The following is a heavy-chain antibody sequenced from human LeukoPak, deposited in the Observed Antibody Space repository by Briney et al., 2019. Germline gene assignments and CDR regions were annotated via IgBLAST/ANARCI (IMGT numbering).Heavy chain of an antibody. D-gene: IGHD4-23*01. CDR1: GFTFDDYG. CDR2: INWNGGST. Sequence: GGSLRLSCAASGFTFDDYGMSWVRQAPGKGLEWVSGINWNGGSTGYADSVKGRFTISRDNAKNSLYLQMGSLRAEDMAVYYCARGRDYGGNSYFDYWGQGTLVTVSS. CDR3: ARGRDYGGNSYFDY. J-gene: IGHJ4*02. V-gene: IGHV3-20*04.